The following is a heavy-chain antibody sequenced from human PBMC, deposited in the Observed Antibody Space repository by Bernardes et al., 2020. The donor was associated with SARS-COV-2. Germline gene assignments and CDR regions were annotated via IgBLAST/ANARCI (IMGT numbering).Heavy chain of an antibody. Sequence: GSLRLSCAASGFIFDDYTMHWVRQAPGKSLEWVSLSSWGGAATYYADSVRGRFSISRDSSKNSLYLQMNSLRTEDTALYFCAGGGAGSGEFDFWGQGTLVTVSS. CDR2: SSWGGAAT. J-gene: IGHJ4*02. CDR3: AGGGAGSGEFDF. D-gene: IGHD6-19*01. CDR1: GFIFDDYT. V-gene: IGHV3-43*01.